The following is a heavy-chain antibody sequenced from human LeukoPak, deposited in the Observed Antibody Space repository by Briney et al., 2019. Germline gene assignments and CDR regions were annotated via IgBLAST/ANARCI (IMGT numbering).Heavy chain of an antibody. CDR3: ARLAPPRSFDI. J-gene: IGHJ3*02. CDR1: GYSFPTYW. Sequence: GDSLKISCKGSGYSFPTYWIGWVRQMPGNGLDLMGLIYPGDSDTRYSPSYQGQVTISADKSISTAYLQWSSLKASDTAMYYCARLAPPRSFDIWGQGTMVTVSS. V-gene: IGHV5-51*01. CDR2: IYPGDSDT.